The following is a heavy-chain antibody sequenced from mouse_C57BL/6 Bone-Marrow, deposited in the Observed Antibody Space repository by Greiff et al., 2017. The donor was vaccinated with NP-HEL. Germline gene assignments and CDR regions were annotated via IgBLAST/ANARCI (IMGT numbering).Heavy chain of an antibody. J-gene: IGHJ2*01. CDR3: AREEFITTVGAGDY. Sequence: EVQLQQSGPELVKPGASVKISCKASGYTFTDYYMNWVKQSHGKSLEWIGDINPNNGGTSYNQKFKGKATLTVDKSSSTAYMELRSLTSEDSAGYYCAREEFITTVGAGDYWGQGTTLTVSS. CDR2: INPNNGGT. CDR1: GYTFTDYY. D-gene: IGHD1-1*01. V-gene: IGHV1-26*01.